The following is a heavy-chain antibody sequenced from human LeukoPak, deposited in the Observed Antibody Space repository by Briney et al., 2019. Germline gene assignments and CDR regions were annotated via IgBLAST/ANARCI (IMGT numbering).Heavy chain of an antibody. V-gene: IGHV4-39*07. J-gene: IGHJ6*03. CDR1: GGSISSYY. D-gene: IGHD7-27*01. CDR3: ARAPPGYYYYYMDV. CDR2: IYYSGST. Sequence: ASETLSLTCTVSGGSISSYYWSWIRQPPGKGLEWIGSIYYSGSTYYNPSLKSRVTISVDTSKNQFSLKLSSVTAADTAVYYCARAPPGYYYYYMDVWGKGTTVTVSS.